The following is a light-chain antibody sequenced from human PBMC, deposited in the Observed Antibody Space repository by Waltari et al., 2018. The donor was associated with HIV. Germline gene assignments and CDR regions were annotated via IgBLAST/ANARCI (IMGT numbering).Light chain of an antibody. V-gene: IGLV1-51*01. Sequence: QSVLTQPPSVSAAPGQKVTISCSGSTSNIGHNYVSWYQRLPGTAPKILIYDSGELRSGSPGRFSGSQSGTSATLGITGLQTGGAADYYCGTWDSGLSAVVFGTGTKVTVL. CDR2: DSG. CDR3: GTWDSGLSAVV. CDR1: TSNIGHNY. J-gene: IGLJ1*01.